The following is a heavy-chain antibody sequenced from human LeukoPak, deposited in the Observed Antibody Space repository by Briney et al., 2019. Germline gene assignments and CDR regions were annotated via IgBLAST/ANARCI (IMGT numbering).Heavy chain of an antibody. J-gene: IGHJ5*02. CDR3: AKDRVGATRLNWFDP. Sequence: GGSLRLSCAASGFTFSSYWMSWVRQAPGKGLEWVANIKQDGSEKYYVDSVKGRFTISRDNAKNSLYLQMNSLRAEDTAVYYCAKDRVGATRLNWFDPWGQGTLVTVSS. D-gene: IGHD1-26*01. V-gene: IGHV3-7*03. CDR2: IKQDGSEK. CDR1: GFTFSSYW.